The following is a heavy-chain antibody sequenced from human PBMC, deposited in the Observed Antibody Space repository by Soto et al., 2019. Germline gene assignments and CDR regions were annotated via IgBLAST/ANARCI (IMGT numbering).Heavy chain of an antibody. CDR3: AKSLARVLYSSSGNNWFDP. Sequence: GSLRLSCAASGFTFSSYAMSWVRQAPGKGLEWVSAISGSGGSTYYADSVKGRFTISRDNSKNTLYLQMNSLRAEDTAVYYCAKSLARVLYSSSGNNWFDPWGQGTLVTVSS. J-gene: IGHJ5*02. CDR1: GFTFSSYA. CDR2: ISGSGGST. V-gene: IGHV3-23*01. D-gene: IGHD6-6*01.